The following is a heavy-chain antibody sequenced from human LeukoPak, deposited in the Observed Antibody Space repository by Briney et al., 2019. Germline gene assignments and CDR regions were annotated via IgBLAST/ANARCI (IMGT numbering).Heavy chain of an antibody. CDR3: ARGATEMIEP. Sequence: SETLSLTCTVSGGSISSRSYYWGWIRQPPGKGLEWIGSIYYSGSTYYNPSLKSRVTISVDTSKNQFSLELSSVTAADTAIYYCARGATEMIEPWGQGTLVTVSS. V-gene: IGHV4-39*07. CDR2: IYYSGST. D-gene: IGHD1-26*01. J-gene: IGHJ5*02. CDR1: GGSISSRSYY.